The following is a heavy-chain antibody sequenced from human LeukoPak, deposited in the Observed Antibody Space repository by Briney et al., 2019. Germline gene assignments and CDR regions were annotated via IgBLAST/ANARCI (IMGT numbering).Heavy chain of an antibody. D-gene: IGHD2-2*01. J-gene: IGHJ4*02. V-gene: IGHV3-21*01. CDR2: ISSSSSYI. CDR1: GFTFSSYS. Sequence: GGSLRLSCAASGFTFSSYSMNWVRQAPGEGLEWVSSISSSSSYIYYADSLKGRFTISRDNAKNSLYLQINSLRAEDTAVYYCAREVRCSSTSCHYFDYWGQGTLVTVSS. CDR3: AREVRCSSTSCHYFDY.